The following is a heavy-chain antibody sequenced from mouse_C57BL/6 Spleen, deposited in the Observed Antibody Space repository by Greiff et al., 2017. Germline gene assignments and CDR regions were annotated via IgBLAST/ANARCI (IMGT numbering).Heavy chain of an antibody. D-gene: IGHD2-4*01. Sequence: QVQLKQPGAELVMPGASVKLSCKASGYTFTSYWMHWVKQRPGQGLEWIGEIDPSDSYTNYNQKFKGKSTLTVDKSSSTAYMQLSSLTSEDSAVYYCARSRDYEGYAMGYWGQGTSVTVSS. V-gene: IGHV1-69*01. J-gene: IGHJ4*01. CDR2: IDPSDSYT. CDR1: GYTFTSYW. CDR3: ARSRDYEGYAMGY.